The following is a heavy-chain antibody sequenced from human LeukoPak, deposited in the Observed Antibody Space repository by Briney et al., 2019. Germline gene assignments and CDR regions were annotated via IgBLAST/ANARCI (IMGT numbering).Heavy chain of an antibody. CDR2: ISGSGGST. CDR1: GFTFSSYA. CDR3: AKASPLRYFDWLLTYPFDY. Sequence: GGSLRLSCAASGFTFSSYAMSCVRQAPGKGLEWVSAISGSGGSTYYADSVKGRFTISRDNSKNTLYLQMNSLRAEDTAVYYCAKASPLRYFDWLLTYPFDYWGQGTLVTVSS. J-gene: IGHJ4*02. V-gene: IGHV3-23*01. D-gene: IGHD3-9*01.